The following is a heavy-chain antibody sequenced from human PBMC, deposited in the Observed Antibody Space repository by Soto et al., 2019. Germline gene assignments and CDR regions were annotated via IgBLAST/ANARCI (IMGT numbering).Heavy chain of an antibody. Sequence: SXRLSCGASVFTFMSYGMNWVRQAPGKGLEWVSSISSSSSYIYYADSVKGRFTISRDNAKNSLYLQMNSLRAEDTAVYYCARDSQITYYYDSSGYFAFDIWRQGTMVTVSS. CDR3: ARDSQITYYYDSSGYFAFDI. J-gene: IGHJ3*02. CDR1: VFTFMSYG. V-gene: IGHV3-21*01. D-gene: IGHD3-22*01. CDR2: ISSSSSYI.